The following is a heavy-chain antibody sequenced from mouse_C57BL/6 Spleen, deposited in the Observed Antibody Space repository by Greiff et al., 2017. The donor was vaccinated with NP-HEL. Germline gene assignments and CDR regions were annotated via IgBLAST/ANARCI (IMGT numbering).Heavy chain of an antibody. CDR1: GFTFTDYY. CDR2: IRNKANGYTT. D-gene: IGHD2-3*01. CDR3: ARYMRDGYYFDY. V-gene: IGHV7-3*01. J-gene: IGHJ2*01. Sequence: EVKLMESGGGLVQPGGSLSLSCAASGFTFTDYYMSWVRQPPGKALEWLGFIRNKANGYTTEYSASVKGRFTISRDNSQSILYLQMNALRAEDSATYYCARYMRDGYYFDYWGQGTTLTVSS.